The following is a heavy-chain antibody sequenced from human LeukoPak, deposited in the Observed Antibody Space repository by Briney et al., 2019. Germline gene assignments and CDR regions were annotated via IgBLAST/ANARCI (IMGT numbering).Heavy chain of an antibody. V-gene: IGHV3-48*01. CDR3: ARDYGDYVVDY. D-gene: IGHD4-17*01. Sequence: GGSLRLSCAASGFTFSSYSMNWVRQAPGKGLEWVSYISSSSSTIYYADSVEGRFTISRDNAKNSLYLQMNSLRAEDTAMYYCARDYGDYVVDYWGQGTLVTVSS. CDR2: ISSSSSTI. CDR1: GFTFSSYS. J-gene: IGHJ4*02.